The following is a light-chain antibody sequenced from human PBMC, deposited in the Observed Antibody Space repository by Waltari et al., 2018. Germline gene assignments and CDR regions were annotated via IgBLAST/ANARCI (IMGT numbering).Light chain of an antibody. CDR1: QYIGTN. CDR3: EQYNNWPPCT. CDR2: TAS. Sequence: EIVMTQSPATLSVSPGERVTLSCRASQYIGTNLAWYQQKPGQAPRLLIYTASTRATGIPARFSGSGSGTDFTLTISGLQSEDFAVYYCEQYNNWPPCTLGQGTRLEI. V-gene: IGKV3D-15*01. J-gene: IGKJ2*02.